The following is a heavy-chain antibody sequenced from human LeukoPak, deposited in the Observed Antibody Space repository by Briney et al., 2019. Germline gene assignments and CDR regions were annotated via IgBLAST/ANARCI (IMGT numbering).Heavy chain of an antibody. CDR1: GFTFRNYA. Sequence: GGSLRLSCAASGFTFRNYAMSWVRQSPGKGLEWVSGISGSGGSTYYADSLKGRFTISRDNSKNTLYLQMNSLRAEDTAVYYCAKAGDSTRTYNWFDPWGQGTLVTVSS. J-gene: IGHJ5*02. CDR3: AKAGDSTRTYNWFDP. V-gene: IGHV3-23*01. D-gene: IGHD2-21*02. CDR2: ISGSGGST.